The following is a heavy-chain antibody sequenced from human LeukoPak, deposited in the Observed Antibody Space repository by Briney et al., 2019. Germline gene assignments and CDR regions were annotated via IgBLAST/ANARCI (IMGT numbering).Heavy chain of an antibody. V-gene: IGHV3-7*01. D-gene: IGHD6-19*01. J-gene: IGHJ5*01. Sequence: GGSLRLSCAASGFSFNKYWMNWVRQAPGKGLEWGATISQDGSQKYLADFVKGRFTISRDNGRNSLYLQMSSLRGDDTAIYYCVRSKVVAEAGKSWFDPWGQGTRVTVTS. CDR1: GFSFNKYW. CDR2: ISQDGSQK. CDR3: VRSKVVAEAGKSWFDP.